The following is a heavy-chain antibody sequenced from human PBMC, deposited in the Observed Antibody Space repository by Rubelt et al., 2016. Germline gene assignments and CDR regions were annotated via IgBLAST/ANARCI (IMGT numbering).Heavy chain of an antibody. Sequence: VQVLESGGGLVQPGGSLRLSCAASGFTFSNYAMHWVRQAPGKGLEWVAVISYGGTNTYYADSVKGRLTISRDNSKNTLYLQMDRVRTEETVVYYCARAPDPGSGYYPYYFDYWGQGTLVTVSS. CDR3: ARAPDPGSGYYPYYFDY. D-gene: IGHD3-22*01. CDR1: GFTFSNYA. J-gene: IGHJ4*02. V-gene: IGHV3-30*04. CDR2: ISYGGTNT.